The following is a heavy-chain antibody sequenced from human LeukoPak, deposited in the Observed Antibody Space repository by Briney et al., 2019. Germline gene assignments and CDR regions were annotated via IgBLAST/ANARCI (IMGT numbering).Heavy chain of an antibody. D-gene: IGHD3-10*01. CDR3: ARHFSYGSGSYYNADY. V-gene: IGHV5-51*01. J-gene: IGHJ4*02. Sequence: GESLKISCKGSGYSFTTYWIGWVRQMPGKGLEWMGMIYPGDSDTRDSPSFQGQVTISADKSISTAYLQWSSLKASDTAMYYCARHFSYGSGSYYNADYWGQGTLVTVSS. CDR1: GYSFTTYW. CDR2: IYPGDSDT.